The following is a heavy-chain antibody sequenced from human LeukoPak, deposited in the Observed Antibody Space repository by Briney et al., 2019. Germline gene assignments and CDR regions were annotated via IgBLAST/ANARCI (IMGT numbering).Heavy chain of an antibody. D-gene: IGHD2-21*01. CDR1: GFTFDDFA. Sequence: PGRSLRLSCAASGFTFDDFAMHWVRQAPGKGLEWVSTISWDSGNIGYADSVKGRFTISRDNAKNSLYLQMNSLTHEDTALYYCGKDSEVGIGGSGHIDHWGPGTLVIVSS. CDR2: ISWDSGNI. CDR3: GKDSEVGIGGSGHIDH. V-gene: IGHV3-9*01. J-gene: IGHJ4*02.